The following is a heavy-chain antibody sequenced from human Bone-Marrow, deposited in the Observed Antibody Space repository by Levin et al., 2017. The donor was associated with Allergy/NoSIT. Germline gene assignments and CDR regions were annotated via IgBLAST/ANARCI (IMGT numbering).Heavy chain of an antibody. Sequence: GGSLRLSCAASGFTFSHYAMGWVRQAPGKGLEWVSAIIGSGGSTYYADSVKGRFTISRDNSKNTLYLQMNSLRAEDTAVYYCAKRDHDSSGRWGQGTLVTVSS. V-gene: IGHV3-23*01. J-gene: IGHJ4*02. D-gene: IGHD3-22*01. CDR2: IIGSGGST. CDR1: GFTFSHYA. CDR3: AKRDHDSSGR.